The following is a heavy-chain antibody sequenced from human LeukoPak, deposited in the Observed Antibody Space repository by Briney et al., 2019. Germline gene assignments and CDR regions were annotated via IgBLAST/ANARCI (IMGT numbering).Heavy chain of an antibody. CDR3: AREAAWGNWYFDH. D-gene: IGHD3-16*01. Sequence: PGRSLRLSCAASGFTFSRHGMHWVRQAPGKGLEWVAVIGDTGRAKYYADSVEGRFTASRDNFKNTLYLEMNSLRYDDTVLYYCAREAAWGNWYFDHWGRGTLVTVSS. J-gene: IGHJ2*01. V-gene: IGHV3-33*08. CDR2: IGDTGRAK. CDR1: GFTFSRHG.